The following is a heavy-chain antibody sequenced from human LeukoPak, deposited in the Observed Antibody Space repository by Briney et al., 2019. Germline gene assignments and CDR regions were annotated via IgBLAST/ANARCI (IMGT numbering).Heavy chain of an antibody. D-gene: IGHD3-10*01. J-gene: IGHJ5*02. V-gene: IGHV1-18*01. Sequence: ASVKVSCKASGYTFTSYGISWVRQAPGQGLEWMGWIRAYNGNTNYAQKLQGRVTMTTDTSTSTAHMELRSLRSDDTAVYYCARHTGSGSYYNRFINWFDPWGQGTLVTVSS. CDR2: IRAYNGNT. CDR1: GYTFTSYG. CDR3: ARHTGSGSYYNRFINWFDP.